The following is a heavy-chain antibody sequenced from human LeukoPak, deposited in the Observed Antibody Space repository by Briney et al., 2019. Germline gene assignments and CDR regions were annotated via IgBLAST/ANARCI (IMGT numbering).Heavy chain of an antibody. CDR1: GYTFTGYY. Sequence: ASVKVSCKASGYTFTGYYMHWVRQAPGQGLEWMGRINPNSGGTNYAQKFQGRVTMTRDTSISTAYMELGRLRSDDTAVYYCARDTVGAIAGDAFDIWGQGTMVTVSS. J-gene: IGHJ3*02. CDR3: ARDTVGAIAGDAFDI. CDR2: INPNSGGT. V-gene: IGHV1-2*06. D-gene: IGHD1-26*01.